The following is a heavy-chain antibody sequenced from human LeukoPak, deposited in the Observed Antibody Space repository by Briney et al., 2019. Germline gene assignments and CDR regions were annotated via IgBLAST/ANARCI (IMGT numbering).Heavy chain of an antibody. CDR1: GYTFTSYG. D-gene: IGHD3-10*01. CDR2: ISAYNGNT. CDR3: ARDRALFYYGSGSYSIDY. V-gene: IGHV1-18*04. Sequence: ASVKVSCKASGYTFTSYGISWVRQAPGQGLEWMGWISAYNGNTNYAQKLQGRVTMTIDTSTSTAYMELRSLRSDDTAVYYCARDRALFYYGSGSYSIDYWGQGTLVTVSS. J-gene: IGHJ4*02.